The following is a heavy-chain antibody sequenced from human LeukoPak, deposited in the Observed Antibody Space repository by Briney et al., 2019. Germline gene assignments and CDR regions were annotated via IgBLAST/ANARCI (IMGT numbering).Heavy chain of an antibody. CDR2: IYSGGST. CDR3: AKDFRIVGATTREVYFDY. CDR1: GFTVSSNY. D-gene: IGHD1-26*01. J-gene: IGHJ4*02. Sequence: QAGGSLRLSCAASGFTVSSNYMSWVRQAPGKGLEWVSVIYSGGSTYYADSVKGRFTISRDNSKNTLYLQMNSLRAEDTAVYYCAKDFRIVGATTREVYFDYWGQGTLVTVSS. V-gene: IGHV3-53*01.